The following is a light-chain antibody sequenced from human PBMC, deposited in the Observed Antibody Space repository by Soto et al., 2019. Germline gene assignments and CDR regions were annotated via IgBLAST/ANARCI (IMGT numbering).Light chain of an antibody. CDR1: QPIGTY. CDR3: QQLNLHPLT. CDR2: VAS. V-gene: IGKV1-9*01. J-gene: IGKJ4*02. Sequence: IQLTQSPSFLSSAVGDRVTLTCRASQPIGTYLAWYQQKPGKAPKLLIYVASTLLRGVPSRFSGSGSGTDFTLTFSCLQPEDFATYYCQQLNLHPLTFCGGSRVETK.